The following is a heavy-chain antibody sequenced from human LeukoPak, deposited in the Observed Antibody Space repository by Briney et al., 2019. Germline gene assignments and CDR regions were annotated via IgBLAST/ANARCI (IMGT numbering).Heavy chain of an antibody. CDR2: ISSSSSYI. D-gene: IGHD3-22*01. J-gene: IGHJ3*02. V-gene: IGHV3-21*01. CDR3: ARVGASMIDAFDI. CDR1: GFTFSSYS. Sequence: GGSLRLSCAASGFTFSSYSMNWVRQAPGKGPEWVSSISSSSSYIYYADSVKGRFTISRDNAKNSLYLQMNSLRAEDTAVYYCARVGASMIDAFDIWGQGTMVTVPS.